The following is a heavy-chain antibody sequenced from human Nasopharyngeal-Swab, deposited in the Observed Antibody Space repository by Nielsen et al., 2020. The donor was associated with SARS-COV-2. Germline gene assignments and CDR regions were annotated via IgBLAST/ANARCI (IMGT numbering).Heavy chain of an antibody. CDR1: GGSISSTSFF. V-gene: IGHV4-39*07. CDR3: AKTGKYYDSNDYLSFDL. D-gene: IGHD3-22*01. Sequence: SETLSLTCSVSGGSISSTSFFWGWIRQAPGKGLEWIGSLFYSESTYYNPSLKSRVTISVDTSQNQFSLILSSVTAADTAVYYCAKTGKYYDSNDYLSFDLWGRGTLVTVSS. CDR2: LFYSEST. J-gene: IGHJ2*01.